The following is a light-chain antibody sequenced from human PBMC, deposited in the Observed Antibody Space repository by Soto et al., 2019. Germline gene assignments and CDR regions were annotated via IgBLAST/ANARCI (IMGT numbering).Light chain of an antibody. Sequence: QSVLTQPASVSGSPGQSITISCTGTSSDVGSYNLVSWYQQHPGKAPKLMIYEGSKRPSGVSNRFSGSKSGNTASLTISGLQAEDEADYYCCSYAGRDYVFGTGTKVTVL. J-gene: IGLJ1*01. CDR2: EGS. V-gene: IGLV2-23*01. CDR1: SSDVGSYNL. CDR3: CSYAGRDYV.